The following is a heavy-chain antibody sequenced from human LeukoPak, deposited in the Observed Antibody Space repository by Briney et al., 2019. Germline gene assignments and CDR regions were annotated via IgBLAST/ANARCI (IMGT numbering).Heavy chain of an antibody. V-gene: IGHV4-39*07. D-gene: IGHD5-18*01. J-gene: IGHJ4*02. CDR2: IFNSGSP. CDR3: ASDISPESGYSHGYFDS. Sequence: SETLSLTCSVSGVSISSTIYHWGWLRQTPGKGLEWIGSIFNSGSPYYNPSLKSRVDISIETSKNQISLNLSSVTAADTAVYFCASDISPESGYSHGYFDSWGQGTLVTVSS. CDR1: GVSISSTIYH.